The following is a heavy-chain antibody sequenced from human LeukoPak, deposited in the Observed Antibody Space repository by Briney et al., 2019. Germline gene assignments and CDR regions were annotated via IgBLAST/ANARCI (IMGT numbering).Heavy chain of an antibody. Sequence: GGSLRLSCAASGFTFSNYVMIWVLQAPGKGLEWVSIIGTSGGDIHYADSVKGRFSISRDNSKNTLFLQMSSLRVDDTAVYYCARDPNWGSGYWGQGTLVTVSS. CDR3: ARDPNWGSGY. V-gene: IGHV3-23*01. D-gene: IGHD7-27*01. J-gene: IGHJ4*02. CDR2: IGTSGGDI. CDR1: GFTFSNYV.